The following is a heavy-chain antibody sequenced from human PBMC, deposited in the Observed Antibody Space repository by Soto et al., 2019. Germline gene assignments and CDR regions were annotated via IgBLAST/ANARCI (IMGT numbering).Heavy chain of an antibody. Sequence: GGSLRLSCAASGFTFSSYSMNWVRQAPGKGLEWVSSISSSSSYIYYADSVKGRFTISRDNAKNSLYLEMNSLRAEDTAVYYCARERIAAAGTAYYYYGMDVWGQGTTVTVSS. J-gene: IGHJ6*02. CDR2: ISSSSSYI. V-gene: IGHV3-21*01. D-gene: IGHD6-13*01. CDR3: ARERIAAAGTAYYYYGMDV. CDR1: GFTFSSYS.